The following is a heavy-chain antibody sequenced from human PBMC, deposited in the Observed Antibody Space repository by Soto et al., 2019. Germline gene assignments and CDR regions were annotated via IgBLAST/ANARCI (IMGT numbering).Heavy chain of an antibody. CDR3: ARSITLAGDY. Sequence: QVQLVQSGAEVKKPGASVKVSCKASGYTFTSYAMHWVRQAPGQRLEWMGWINAGSGNTKYSQKFQGRVTITRDTSASTAYMELSSLRSEDTAVYYCARSITLAGDYWGQGTLVTVSS. CDR1: GYTFTSYA. J-gene: IGHJ4*02. CDR2: INAGSGNT. D-gene: IGHD1-20*01. V-gene: IGHV1-3*01.